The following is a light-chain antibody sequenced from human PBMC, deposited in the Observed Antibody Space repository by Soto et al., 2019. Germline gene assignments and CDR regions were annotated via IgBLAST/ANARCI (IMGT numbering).Light chain of an antibody. CDR1: HSISNW. J-gene: IGKJ3*01. Sequence: DIQMTQSPSSVSASVGDRVTITCRASHSISNWLAWYQQKPGKGPKLLISGASSLQSGVPSRFNGSGSGTDFTLTITSLQPEDFATYFWQQASGLPFNFGPGTKVDIK. CDR2: GAS. CDR3: QQASGLPFN. V-gene: IGKV1-12*01.